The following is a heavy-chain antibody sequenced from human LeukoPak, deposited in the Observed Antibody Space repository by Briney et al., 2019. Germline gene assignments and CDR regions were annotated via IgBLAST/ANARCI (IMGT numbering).Heavy chain of an antibody. J-gene: IGHJ4*02. Sequence: PGGSLRFSCAASGFTFSGYGMHWVRQAPGKGLEYVSGISSNGGSTYYANAVKGRFTISRDNSKNTLYLQMGSLRVEDMAVYYCAREYSSSSVDYWGQGTLVTVSS. CDR3: AREYSSSSVDY. CDR1: GFTFSGYG. D-gene: IGHD6-6*01. V-gene: IGHV3-64*01. CDR2: ISSNGGST.